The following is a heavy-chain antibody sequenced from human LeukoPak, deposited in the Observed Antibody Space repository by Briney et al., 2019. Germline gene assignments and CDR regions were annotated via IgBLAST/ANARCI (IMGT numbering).Heavy chain of an antibody. D-gene: IGHD3-3*01. J-gene: IGHJ6*02. V-gene: IGHV3-48*02. CDR3: ARWSYGMDV. Sequence: GGSLRLSCAASGFTFSAYRMNWVRQAPGKGLEWVSYISHTGSTIYYADSVEGRFTISRDNAKNSQHLQMNSLRDEDTAVYYCARWSYGMDVWGQGTTVTVSS. CDR2: ISHTGSTI. CDR1: GFTFSAYR.